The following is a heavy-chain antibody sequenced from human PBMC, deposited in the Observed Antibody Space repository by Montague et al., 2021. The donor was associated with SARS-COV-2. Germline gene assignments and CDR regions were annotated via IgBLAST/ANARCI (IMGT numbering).Heavy chain of an antibody. CDR2: IYYTGST. V-gene: IGHV4-59*08. D-gene: IGHD3-22*01. Sequence: SETLSLTCTVSGGSISSYYWSWIRQPPGKGLEWIGYIYYTGSTNYNPSLRSRVAISVDMSKKQFSLKLNSVTAADTAVYYCASRYDSSGYYVFWGQGTLVTVSS. CDR3: ASRYDSSGYYVF. CDR1: GGSISSYY. J-gene: IGHJ4*02.